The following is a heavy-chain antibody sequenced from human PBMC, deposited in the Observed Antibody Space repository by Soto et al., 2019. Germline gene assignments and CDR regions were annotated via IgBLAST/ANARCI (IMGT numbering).Heavy chain of an antibody. CDR3: ATRAPIDGDPY. Sequence: QVQLQESGPGLVKPSETLSLTCDVSGDSISSPTWWTWVRQPPGKGLEWIGEVYHSGSTNYNSSLTSRVTISVDKSQNQFSLRLTSVTAADTAVYYCATRAPIDGDPYWGQGTLVTVSS. D-gene: IGHD4-17*01. CDR2: VYHSGST. J-gene: IGHJ4*02. V-gene: IGHV4-4*02. CDR1: GDSISSPTW.